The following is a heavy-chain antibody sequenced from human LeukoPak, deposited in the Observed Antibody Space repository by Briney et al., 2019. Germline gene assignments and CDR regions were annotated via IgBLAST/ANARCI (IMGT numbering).Heavy chain of an antibody. CDR2: IYYSGST. CDR3: ARVRGSGWYYFDY. J-gene: IGHJ4*02. CDR1: GGSISSSSYY. D-gene: IGHD6-19*01. V-gene: IGHV4-39*07. Sequence: PSETLSLTCTVSGGSISSSSYYWGWIRQPPGKGLEWIGSIYYSGSTYYNPSLKSRVTISVDTSKNQFSLKLSSVTAADTAVYYCARVRGSGWYYFDYWGQGTLVTVSS.